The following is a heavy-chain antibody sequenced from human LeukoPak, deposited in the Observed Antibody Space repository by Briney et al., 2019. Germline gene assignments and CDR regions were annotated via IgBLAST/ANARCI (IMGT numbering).Heavy chain of an antibody. J-gene: IGHJ5*02. D-gene: IGHD1-1*01. CDR3: ARRTTGTYPGYWFDP. Sequence: PSETLSLTCTVSGGSISSHYWSWIRQPPGKGLEWIGYIYDSRSTNYNPSLKSRVTISVDTSKNQFSLKLSSVTAADTAVYYCARRTTGTYPGYWFDPWGQGTLVTVSS. V-gene: IGHV4-59*11. CDR1: GGSISSHY. CDR2: IYDSRST.